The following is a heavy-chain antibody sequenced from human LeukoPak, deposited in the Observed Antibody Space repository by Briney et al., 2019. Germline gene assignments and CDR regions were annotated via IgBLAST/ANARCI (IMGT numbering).Heavy chain of an antibody. D-gene: IGHD3-10*01. CDR3: ARDDGSGSYNVVYYGMDV. V-gene: IGHV1-69*06. Sequence: SVKVSCKASGGTFSSYAISWVRQAPGQGLEWMGGIIPIFGTANYAQKFQGRVTITADKSTSTAYMELSSLRSEDTAVYYCARDDGSGSYNVVYYGMDVWDKGTTVTVSS. CDR2: IIPIFGTA. J-gene: IGHJ6*04. CDR1: GGTFSSYA.